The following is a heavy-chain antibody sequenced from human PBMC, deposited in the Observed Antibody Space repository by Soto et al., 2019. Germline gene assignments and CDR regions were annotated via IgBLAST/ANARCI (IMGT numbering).Heavy chain of an antibody. J-gene: IGHJ4*02. Sequence: QVQLVQSGAEVKKPGSSVKVSCKASGGTFSSYTISWVRQAPGQGLEWMGRIIPILGIANYAQKFQGRVTITADKSPSTAYMELSSLRSEDTAVYYCAREGYCSSTSCYERGGYYFDYWGQGTLVTVSS. V-gene: IGHV1-69*08. CDR3: AREGYCSSTSCYERGGYYFDY. CDR2: IIPILGIA. CDR1: GGTFSSYT. D-gene: IGHD2-2*01.